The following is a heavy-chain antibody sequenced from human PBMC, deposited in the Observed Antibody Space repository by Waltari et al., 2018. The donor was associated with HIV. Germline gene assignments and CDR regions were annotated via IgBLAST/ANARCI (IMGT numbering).Heavy chain of an antibody. CDR2: IYHSGST. CDR3: ARGRWTMVRGVIQAYYYYYGMDV. Sequence: AGLLKSSETLSLTCAVYGGSFSGYYWSWIRQPPGKGLEWIGEIYHSGSTNYNPSLKSRVTISVDTSKNQFSLKLSSVTAADTAVYYCARGRWTMVRGVIQAYYYYYGMDVWGQGT. CDR1: GGSFSGYY. V-gene: IGHV4-34*01. J-gene: IGHJ6*02. D-gene: IGHD3-10*01.